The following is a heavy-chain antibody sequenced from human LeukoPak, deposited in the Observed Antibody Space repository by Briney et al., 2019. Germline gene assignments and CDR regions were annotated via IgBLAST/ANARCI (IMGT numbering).Heavy chain of an antibody. D-gene: IGHD6-19*01. Sequence: GGSLRLSCAASGFTFSSYGMHWVRQAPGKGLEWVAFIRYDGSNKYYADSVKGRFTISRDNSKNTLYLQMNSLRAEDTAVYYCAKVRSGWYYFDYWGQGTLVTVSS. V-gene: IGHV3-30*02. J-gene: IGHJ4*02. CDR3: AKVRSGWYYFDY. CDR1: GFTFSSYG. CDR2: IRYDGSNK.